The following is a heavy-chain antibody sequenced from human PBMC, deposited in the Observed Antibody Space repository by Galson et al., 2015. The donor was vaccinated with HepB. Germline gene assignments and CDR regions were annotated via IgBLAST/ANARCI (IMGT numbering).Heavy chain of an antibody. CDR3: ARDRRDGYNSPLDY. D-gene: IGHD5-24*01. J-gene: IGHJ4*02. V-gene: IGHV3-21*01. CDR2: ISSSSSYI. CDR1: GFTFSSYS. Sequence: SLRLSCAASGFTFSSYSMNWVRQAPGKGLEWVSSISSSSSYIYYADSVKGRFTISRDNAKNSLYLQMNSLRAEDTAVYYCARDRRDGYNSPLDYWGQGTLVTVSS.